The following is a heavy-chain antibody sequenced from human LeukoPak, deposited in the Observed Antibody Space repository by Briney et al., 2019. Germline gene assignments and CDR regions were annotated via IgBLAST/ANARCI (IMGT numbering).Heavy chain of an antibody. CDR2: IYTRGSP. J-gene: IGHJ5*02. CDR3: ARDAYDSSGLLRFLWFDP. Sequence: SETLSLTCTVSGGSISSHYWSWIRQPAGKGLEWIGRIYTRGSPNYNPSLKSRVTMSVDTSKNQFSLKLSSVTAADTAVYYCARDAYDSSGLLRFLWFDPWGQGTLVTVSS. CDR1: GGSISSHY. V-gene: IGHV4-4*07. D-gene: IGHD3-22*01.